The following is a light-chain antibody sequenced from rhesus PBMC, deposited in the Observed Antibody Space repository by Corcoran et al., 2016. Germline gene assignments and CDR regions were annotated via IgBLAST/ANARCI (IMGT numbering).Light chain of an antibody. Sequence: EIVMTQSPATLSLSPGERATLSCRASQSVSSYVAWYQQKPEQAPRLLIYGASSRATGIPDRFSGSGSGTDVTLIISSMEPEDVGVYYCQQYNNWNTFGGGTKVEIK. CDR2: GAS. CDR1: QSVSSY. CDR3: QQYNNWNT. J-gene: IGKJ4*01. V-gene: IGKV3S9*01.